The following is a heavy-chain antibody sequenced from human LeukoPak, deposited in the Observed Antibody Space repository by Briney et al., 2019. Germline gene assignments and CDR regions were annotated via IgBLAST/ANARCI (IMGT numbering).Heavy chain of an antibody. V-gene: IGHV3-48*03. CDR3: ARDRGFYCSGGSCYSDDAFDI. D-gene: IGHD2-15*01. CDR2: ISSSGSTI. CDR1: GFTFSSYE. Sequence: GGSLRLSCAASGFTFSSYEMNWVRQAPGKGLEWVSYISSSGSTIYYADSVKGRFTISRDNAKNSPYLQMNSLRAEDTAVYYCARDRGFYCSGGSCYSDDAFDIWGQGTMVTVSS. J-gene: IGHJ3*02.